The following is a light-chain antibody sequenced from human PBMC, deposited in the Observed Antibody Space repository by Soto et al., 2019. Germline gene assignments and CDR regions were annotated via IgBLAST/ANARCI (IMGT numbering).Light chain of an antibody. Sequence: IVLPQSPATLSLSTGERATLSCRASQSVSSYLAWYQQKPGQAPRLLIYDASNRATGIPARFSGSGSGTDFTLTISSLEPEDFAVYYCQQRSNWPTFGQGTKVDIK. CDR3: QQRSNWPT. J-gene: IGKJ1*01. CDR1: QSVSSY. CDR2: DAS. V-gene: IGKV3-11*01.